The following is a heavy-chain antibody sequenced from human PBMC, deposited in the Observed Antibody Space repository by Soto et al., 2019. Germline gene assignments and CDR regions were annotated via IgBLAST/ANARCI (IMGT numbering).Heavy chain of an antibody. J-gene: IGHJ5*02. CDR2: ISYDGGNK. CDR1: GFTFSSYG. CDR3: AKDFSQWPDP. D-gene: IGHD6-19*01. V-gene: IGHV3-30*18. Sequence: GGSLRLSCAASGFTFSSYGMHWVRQAPGKGLEWVAVISYDGGNKYYADSVKGRFTISRDNSKNTLYLQMNSLRAEDTAVYYCAKDFSQWPDPWGQGTLVTVSS.